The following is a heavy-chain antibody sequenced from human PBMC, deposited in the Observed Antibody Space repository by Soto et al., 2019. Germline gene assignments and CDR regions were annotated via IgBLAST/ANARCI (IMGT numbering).Heavy chain of an antibody. D-gene: IGHD4-17*01. J-gene: IGHJ4*02. V-gene: IGHV3-23*01. CDR2: IGANGEIT. Sequence: GGSLRLSCAASGFTFSTYPMTWLRQAPGKGLEWVSTIGANGEITYYSDSVKGRFTISRDNSKNTLYVQMSSLRAEDTAVYYCASDHGDYAGSSDYWGQGTLVTVSS. CDR1: GFTFSTYP. CDR3: ASDHGDYAGSSDY.